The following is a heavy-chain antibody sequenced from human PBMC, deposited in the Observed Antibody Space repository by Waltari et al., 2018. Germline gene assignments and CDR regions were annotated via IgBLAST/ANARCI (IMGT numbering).Heavy chain of an antibody. Sequence: QVQLVQSGAEVKKPGASVKVSCKASGYPFTGSYIHWVRQAPGKGLEWMGWINPNSGGTNYAQKFQGRVTMTRDTSISTAYMEPSRLRSDDTAVYYCARVVRWNNNPRQNYFDYWGQGTLVTVSS. V-gene: IGHV1-2*02. J-gene: IGHJ4*02. D-gene: IGHD1-1*01. CDR1: GYPFTGSY. CDR3: ARVVRWNNNPRQNYFDY. CDR2: INPNSGGT.